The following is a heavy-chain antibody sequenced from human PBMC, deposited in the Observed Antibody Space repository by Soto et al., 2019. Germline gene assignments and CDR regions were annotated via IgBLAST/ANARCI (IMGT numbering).Heavy chain of an antibody. D-gene: IGHD6-19*01. CDR1: GYTFTGYY. Sequence: VKVSCKASGYTFTGYYMHWVRQAPGQGLEWMGWINPNSGGTNYAQKFQGWVTMTRDTSISTAYMELSRLRSDDTAVYYCARDSSGWSNWFDPWGQGTLVTVSS. J-gene: IGHJ5*02. CDR3: ARDSSGWSNWFDP. V-gene: IGHV1-2*04. CDR2: INPNSGGT.